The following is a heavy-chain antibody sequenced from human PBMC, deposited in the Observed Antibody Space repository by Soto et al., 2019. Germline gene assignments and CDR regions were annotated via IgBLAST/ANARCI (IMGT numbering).Heavy chain of an antibody. CDR1: GFTFGNYW. D-gene: IGHD2-2*02. Sequence: EVQLVESGGGLVQPGGSLRLSCAASGFTFGNYWMYWVRQAPGKGLVWVSRIHNDGRITTYADSVKGRFTISRDIAKNTLYLQMNSLRAEDTAMYYFGRGRGTFYIDFWGQGTLVTVSS. J-gene: IGHJ4*02. CDR3: GRGRGTFYIDF. CDR2: IHNDGRIT. V-gene: IGHV3-74*03.